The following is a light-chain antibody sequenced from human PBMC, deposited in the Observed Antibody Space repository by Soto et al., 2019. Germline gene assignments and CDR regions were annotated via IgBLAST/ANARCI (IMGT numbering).Light chain of an antibody. Sequence: EIVLTQSPGTLSLSPGERATLSCRASQSISSNYLAWYQQKPGQAPRLLIYGASTRATGIPDRFSGSGSGTDFTLTISSLQSEDFAVYYCQQRNSWPPTFTFGQGTRLEIK. CDR1: QSISSNY. V-gene: IGKV3D-20*02. J-gene: IGKJ5*01. CDR3: QQRNSWPPTFT. CDR2: GAS.